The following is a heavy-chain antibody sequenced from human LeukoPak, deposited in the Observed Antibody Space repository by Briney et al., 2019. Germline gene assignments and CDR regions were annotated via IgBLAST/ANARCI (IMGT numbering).Heavy chain of an antibody. CDR2: IYSGGST. J-gene: IGHJ4*02. CDR1: GFTFSDYY. V-gene: IGHV3-66*01. Sequence: GGSLRLSCAASGFTFSDYYMSWIRQARGEGLEWVSLIYSGGSTYYAGSVKGRFTISRDNSKNTLYLQMNSLRAEDTAVYYCARDRMHLYFDYWGQGTLVTVSS. CDR3: ARDRMHLYFDY.